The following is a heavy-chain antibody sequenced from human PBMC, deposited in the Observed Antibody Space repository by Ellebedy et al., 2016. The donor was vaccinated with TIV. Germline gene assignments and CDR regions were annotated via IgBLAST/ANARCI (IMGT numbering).Heavy chain of an antibody. V-gene: IGHV3-7*01. CDR3: ATAVPDDDAFDL. CDR2: IKPDGSEK. Sequence: GESLKISCAASGFTFSHYGMHWVRQAPGKGLEWVANIKPDGSEKYYVDSVKGRFTISRDNGKKSLYLQMNSLRAEDTAVYYCATAVPDDDAFDLWGQGTMVTVSS. CDR1: GFTFSHYG. J-gene: IGHJ3*01. D-gene: IGHD1-14*01.